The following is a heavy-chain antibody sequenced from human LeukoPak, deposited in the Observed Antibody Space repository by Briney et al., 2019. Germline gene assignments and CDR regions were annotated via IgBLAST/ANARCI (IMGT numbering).Heavy chain of an antibody. D-gene: IGHD6-13*01. Sequence: GGSLRLSCTASGFTFGDYVMSWVRQAPGKGLEWVSSISSSSSYIYYADSVKGRFTISRDNAKNSLYLQMNSLRAEDTAVYYCARAHDSSSWYYYYYYYMDVWGKGTTVTVSS. CDR1: GFTFGDYV. J-gene: IGHJ6*03. CDR3: ARAHDSSSWYYYYYYYMDV. CDR2: ISSSSSYI. V-gene: IGHV3-21*01.